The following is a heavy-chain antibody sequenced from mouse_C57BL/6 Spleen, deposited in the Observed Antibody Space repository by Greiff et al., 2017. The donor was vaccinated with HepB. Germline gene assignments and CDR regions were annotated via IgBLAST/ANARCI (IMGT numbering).Heavy chain of an antibody. D-gene: IGHD1-1*01. CDR3: ARSVYYGSSYWDY. J-gene: IGHJ2*01. Sequence: EVMLVESGGGLVQPGGSLSLSCAASGFTFTDYYMSWVRQPPGKALEWLGFIRNKANGYTTEYSASVKGRFTISRDNSQSILYLQMNALRAEDSATYYCARSVYYGSSYWDYWGQGTTLTVSS. V-gene: IGHV7-3*01. CDR1: GFTFTDYY. CDR2: IRNKANGYTT.